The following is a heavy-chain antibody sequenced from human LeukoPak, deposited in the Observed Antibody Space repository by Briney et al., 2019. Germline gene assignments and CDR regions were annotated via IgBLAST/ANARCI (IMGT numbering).Heavy chain of an antibody. CDR3: ARLYCSSTTCYWSFDY. D-gene: IGHD2-2*01. Sequence: SETLSLTCTVSGGSISSYYWSWIRQPAGKGLEWIGRIYTSGSTNYNPSPKSRVTMSVDTSKNLFSLRLSSVTAADTAVYYCARLYCSSTTCYWSFDYWGQGTLVTVSS. CDR1: GGSISSYY. V-gene: IGHV4-4*07. CDR2: IYTSGST. J-gene: IGHJ4*02.